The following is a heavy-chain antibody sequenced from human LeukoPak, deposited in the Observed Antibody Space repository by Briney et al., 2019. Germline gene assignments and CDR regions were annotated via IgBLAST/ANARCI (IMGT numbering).Heavy chain of an antibody. D-gene: IGHD3-10*01. CDR2: IYYSGST. CDR3: ARDNGNGWFGEN. J-gene: IGHJ4*02. V-gene: IGHV4-59*12. Sequence: PSETLSLTCTVSGGSISSYYWSWIRQPPGKGLEWIGYIYYSGSTNYNPSLKSRVTISVDTSKNQFSLKLSSVTAADTAVYYCARDNGNGWFGENWGQGTLVTVSS. CDR1: GGSISSYY.